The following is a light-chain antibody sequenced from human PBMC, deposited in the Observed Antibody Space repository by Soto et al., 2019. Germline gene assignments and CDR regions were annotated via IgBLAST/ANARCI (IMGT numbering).Light chain of an antibody. CDR1: SSDVGGYNY. CDR3: SSYTSSNTLHVL. V-gene: IGLV2-14*01. J-gene: IGLJ2*01. CDR2: DVS. Sequence: QSALTQPASVSGYPGQSITISCTGTSSDVGGYNYVSWYQQHPGKAPKLMIYDVSNRPSGVSNRFSGSKSGNTASLTISGLQAEDEADYYCSSYTSSNTLHVLFGGGTKLTVL.